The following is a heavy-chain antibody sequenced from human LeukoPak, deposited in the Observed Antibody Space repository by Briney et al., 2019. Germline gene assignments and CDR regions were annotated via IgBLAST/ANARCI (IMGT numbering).Heavy chain of an antibody. Sequence: PGRSLRLSCAAPGIAFRVSAMHWVPQAPGKGLEWVALISYDGSNKYYADSVKGRFTISRDNPKNTLYLQMNSLRAEDTAVYYCARELTVRNQPRSDWCGQGTLVTVSS. CDR3: ARELTVRNQPRSDW. D-gene: IGHD4-11*01. CDR1: GIAFRVSA. J-gene: IGHJ4*02. CDR2: ISYDGSNK. V-gene: IGHV3-30-3*01.